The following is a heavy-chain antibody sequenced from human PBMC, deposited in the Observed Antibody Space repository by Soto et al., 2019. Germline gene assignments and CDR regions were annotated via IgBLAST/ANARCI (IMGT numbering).Heavy chain of an antibody. D-gene: IGHD6-19*01. CDR2: ISSSSSYI. J-gene: IGHJ4*02. CDR1: GFTFSSYS. Sequence: GGSLRLSCAASGFTFSSYSMNWVRQAPGKGLEWVSSISSSSSYIYYADSVKGRFTISRDNAKNSLYLQMNSLRAEDTAVYYCARDRSSSGWYFDYWGQGTLVTVSS. CDR3: ARDRSSSGWYFDY. V-gene: IGHV3-21*01.